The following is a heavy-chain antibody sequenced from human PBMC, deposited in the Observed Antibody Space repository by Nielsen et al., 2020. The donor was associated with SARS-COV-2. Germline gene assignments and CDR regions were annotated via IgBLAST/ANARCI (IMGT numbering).Heavy chain of an antibody. D-gene: IGHD3-16*01. CDR3: ARGGRITFGGADDAFDI. J-gene: IGHJ3*02. V-gene: IGHV4-30-2*01. CDR2: IYHSGRT. Sequence: SETLSLTYAVSGGSISSGGYSWSWIRQPPGKGLEWIGYIYHSGRTYYNPSLKSRVTISVDRSKNQFSLKLSSVTAADTAVYYCARGGRITFGGADDAFDIWGQGTMVTVSP. CDR1: GGSISSGGYS.